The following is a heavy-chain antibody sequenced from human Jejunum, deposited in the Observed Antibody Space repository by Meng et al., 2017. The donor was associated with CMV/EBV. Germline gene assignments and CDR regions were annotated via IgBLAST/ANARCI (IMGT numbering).Heavy chain of an antibody. CDR3: ARDRSSGLSYGTYYFYYGMDV. J-gene: IGHJ6*02. V-gene: IGHV3-33*01. Sequence: MHWVRQAPDKGLEWLAVIWRDGGSKCYKASVKGRVAISRDNSKSTLYLQMNDLRPEDTAVYYCARDRSSGLSYGTYYFYYGMDVWGQGTTVTVSS. D-gene: IGHD3-22*01. CDR2: IWRDGGSK.